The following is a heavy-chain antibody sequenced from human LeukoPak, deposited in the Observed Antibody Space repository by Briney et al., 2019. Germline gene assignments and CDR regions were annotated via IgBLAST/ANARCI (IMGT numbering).Heavy chain of an antibody. J-gene: IGHJ4*02. CDR1: GFTFSTYS. CDR3: ARDCTNGVCYVPHFDY. CDR2: INTDGSST. Sequence: GGSLRLSCAASGFTFSTYSMNWLRLAPGKGLVWVSRINTDGSSTSYADSVKGRFTISRDNAKNTLYLQMNSLRAEDTAVYYCARDCTNGVCYVPHFDYWGQGTLVTVSS. V-gene: IGHV3-74*01. D-gene: IGHD2-8*01.